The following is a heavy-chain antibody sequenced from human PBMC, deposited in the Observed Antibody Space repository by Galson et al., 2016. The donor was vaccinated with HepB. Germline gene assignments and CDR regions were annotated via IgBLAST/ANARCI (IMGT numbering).Heavy chain of an antibody. CDR1: GFTFSRHS. Sequence: SLRLSCAASGFTFSRHSMSWVRQAPGKGLEWVSGTRVDDGPTFYAQSVKGRFIISTDTFKHTPSLQLNSLRSEDTAIYYCARDRGYFGSAFDYWGLGTLVTVSS. CDR3: ARDRGYFGSAFDY. J-gene: IGHJ4*02. CDR2: TRVDDGPT. V-gene: IGHV3-23*01. D-gene: IGHD2/OR15-2a*01.